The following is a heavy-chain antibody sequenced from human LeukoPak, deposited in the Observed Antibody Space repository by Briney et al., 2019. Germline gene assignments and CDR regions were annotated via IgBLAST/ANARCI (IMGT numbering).Heavy chain of an antibody. CDR2: INHSGST. D-gene: IGHD5-18*01. Sequence: SETLSLTCAVYGGSFSGYYWSWIRQPPGKGLEWIGEINHSGSTNYNPSLKSRVTISVDTSKNQFSLKLSSVTAADTAVYYCARTRIQLWLYYFDYWGQGTLVTISS. CDR1: GGSFSGYY. J-gene: IGHJ4*02. V-gene: IGHV4-34*01. CDR3: ARTRIQLWLYYFDY.